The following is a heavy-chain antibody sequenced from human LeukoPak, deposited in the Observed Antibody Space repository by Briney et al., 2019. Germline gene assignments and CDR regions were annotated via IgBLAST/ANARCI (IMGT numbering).Heavy chain of an antibody. Sequence: ASVKVSCKASGYTFTSYGITWVRRAHGQGLEWLGWIRVYNGNTNYAKNFQDRVTMTTDTSTNTAYMELSSLRFDDTAVYYCARGRITAAGILGDYWGQGTLVTVSS. CDR2: IRVYNGNT. V-gene: IGHV1-18*01. J-gene: IGHJ4*02. CDR3: ARGRITAAGILGDY. CDR1: GYTFTSYG. D-gene: IGHD6-13*01.